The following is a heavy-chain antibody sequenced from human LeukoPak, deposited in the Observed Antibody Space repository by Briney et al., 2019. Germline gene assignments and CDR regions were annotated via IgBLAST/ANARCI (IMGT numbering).Heavy chain of an antibody. CDR3: AGDMRGSAKVWFDS. J-gene: IGHJ5*01. CDR1: GGSISDYY. D-gene: IGHD3-10*01. Sequence: SETLSLTCTVSGGSISDYYWNWMRQPPGKGLEWVAYVHYSGTTKYNPSLQSRVTTAVDMSKKEVSLRLDSVTAADTAVYYCAGDMRGSAKVWFDSWGQGVQVIVSS. V-gene: IGHV4-59*12. CDR2: VHYSGTT.